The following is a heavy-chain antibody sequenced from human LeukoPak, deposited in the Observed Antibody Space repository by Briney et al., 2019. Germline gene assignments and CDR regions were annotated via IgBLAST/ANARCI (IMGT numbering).Heavy chain of an antibody. CDR2: IKKKADGGTT. D-gene: IGHD4-23*01. CDR3: ATGGHYFGS. J-gene: IGHJ4*02. CDR1: GFTFSNAH. Sequence: GGSLRLSCAASGFTFSNAHLSWVRQAPGKGLEWVGRIKKKADGGTTDYAAPVRDRLTISRDDSKNTLWLQMDSLKTEDTAAYYCATGGHYFGSWGQGTLVTVSS. V-gene: IGHV3-15*01.